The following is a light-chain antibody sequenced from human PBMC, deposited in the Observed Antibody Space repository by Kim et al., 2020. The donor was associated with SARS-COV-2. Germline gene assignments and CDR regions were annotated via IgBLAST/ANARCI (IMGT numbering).Light chain of an antibody. J-gene: IGKJ4*01. CDR2: KVS. CDR1: QSISNW. Sequence: DIQMTQSPSTLSASVGDRVTITCRASQSISNWLAWYQQKPGKAPKLLIYKVSNLQSGVPSRFSGSGSGTEFSLTISSLQPDDFATYYCQQYNDYPLTFGGGTKVDIK. V-gene: IGKV1-5*03. CDR3: QQYNDYPLT.